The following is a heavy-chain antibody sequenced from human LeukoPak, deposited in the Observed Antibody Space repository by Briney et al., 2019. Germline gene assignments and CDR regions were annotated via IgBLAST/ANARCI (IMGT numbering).Heavy chain of an antibody. CDR1: GFSFSDSV. D-gene: IGHD4-17*01. Sequence: GGSLRLSCVASGFSFSDSVVHWVRQAPGKGLEWVAVLSHDVKTTYYADSAKGRFTISRDNSKNTLYLQMNSLRAENTAIYYCARMIRDYGDSNWFDPWGQGTLVTVSS. CDR3: ARMIRDYGDSNWFDP. CDR2: LSHDVKTT. J-gene: IGHJ5*02. V-gene: IGHV3-30*04.